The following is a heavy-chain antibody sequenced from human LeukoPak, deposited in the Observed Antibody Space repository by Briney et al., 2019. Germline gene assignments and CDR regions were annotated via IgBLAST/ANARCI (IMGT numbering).Heavy chain of an antibody. J-gene: IGHJ5*02. D-gene: IGHD3-10*01. Sequence: GESLKISCKGSGYTFTTYWIGWVRQMPGKGLEWMGIIYPTDSDTRYSPSFQGQVTISADKSISTAYLQWSSLKASDTAMYYCARPYYGSGDNWFDPWGQETLVTVSS. CDR2: IYPTDSDT. CDR1: GYTFTTYW. CDR3: ARPYYGSGDNWFDP. V-gene: IGHV5-51*01.